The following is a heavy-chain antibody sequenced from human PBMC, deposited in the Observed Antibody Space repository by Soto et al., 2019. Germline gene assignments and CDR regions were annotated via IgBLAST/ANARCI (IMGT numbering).Heavy chain of an antibody. CDR2: SYYSGYYSGST. CDR1: GDSVTSDSYF. V-gene: IGHV4-61*01. CDR3: ARDYKRENCGSVRCNSLDV. J-gene: IGHJ6*02. D-gene: IGHD2-21*01. Sequence: SETLSLTCTVSGDSVTSDSYFWSGIRQPPGKGLEWIGNSYYSGYYSGSTNHNPSLKSRVTVSVGTSKNQFSLKLRSVTTADTAVYYCARDYKRENCGSVRCNSLDVWGQGTTVTVSS.